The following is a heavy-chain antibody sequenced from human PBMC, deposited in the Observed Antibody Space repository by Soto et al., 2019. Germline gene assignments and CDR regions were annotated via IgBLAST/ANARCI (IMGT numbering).Heavy chain of an antibody. CDR3: ARPKGYVSDRYYFEI. CDR2: ISPKSGGT. V-gene: IGHV1-2*02. D-gene: IGHD3-22*01. J-gene: IGHJ4*02. Sequence: ASVXVSCKAALYTFTCYYMHLFLRAPGQGFECMGRISPKSGGTNYAQKFQGRVTMTWDTSLNTAYMELSSLMFEDTAVYYCARPKGYVSDRYYFEIWGQGTLVTVYS. CDR1: LYTFTCYY.